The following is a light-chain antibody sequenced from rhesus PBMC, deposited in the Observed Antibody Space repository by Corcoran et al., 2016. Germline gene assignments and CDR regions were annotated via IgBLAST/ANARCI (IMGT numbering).Light chain of an antibody. CDR1: QSFSSS. J-gene: IGKJ3*01. CDR2: SAS. V-gene: IGKV1-46*01. CDR3: QQYYSYPLT. Sequence: DIQMTQSPSSLSASVGDTVTITCRASQSFSSSLAWYQQKPGKALILLIYSASSLQSGVPSRFSGSKSGTDFTLTISSLQPEDIARYYCQQYYSYPLTFGPGTKLDIK.